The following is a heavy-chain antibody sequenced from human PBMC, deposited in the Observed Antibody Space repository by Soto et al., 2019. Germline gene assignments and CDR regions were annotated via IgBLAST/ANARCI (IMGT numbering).Heavy chain of an antibody. CDR2: IGGSSGHI. CDR3: ARTNGAYSNYFDY. CDR1: GFTFRSYS. J-gene: IGHJ4*02. V-gene: IGHV3-21*01. D-gene: IGHD2-8*01. Sequence: PGGSLRLSCAASGFTFRSYSMVWVRQAPEKGLEWVSSIGGSSGHIYYADSLKGRFTISRDNAKNSLYLQMNSLRVDDTAVYYCARTNGAYSNYFDYWGQGTLVTVSS.